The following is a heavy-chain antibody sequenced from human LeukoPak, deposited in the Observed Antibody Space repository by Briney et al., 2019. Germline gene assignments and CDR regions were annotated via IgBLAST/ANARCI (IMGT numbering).Heavy chain of an antibody. J-gene: IGHJ4*02. Sequence: PGGSLRLSCEASGFTFSSYITTWVRQAPGKGLEWVSTIKGSAEATFYADSVKDRFTISRDNSKNTLYLQMNSLRADDTALYFCARDHESSGYPTSAYWGQGTLVTVSS. CDR2: IKGSAEAT. CDR1: GFTFSSYI. CDR3: ARDHESSGYPTSAY. D-gene: IGHD3-22*01. V-gene: IGHV3-23*01.